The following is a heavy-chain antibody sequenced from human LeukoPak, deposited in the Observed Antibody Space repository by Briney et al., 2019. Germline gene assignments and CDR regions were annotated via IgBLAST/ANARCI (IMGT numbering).Heavy chain of an antibody. Sequence: GGSLRLSCAASRFTFSSYWMSWVRQAPGKGLEWVANTRQDGSEKYYVDSVKGRFTISRDNAKNSLYLQLNSLRAEDTAVYYCARARGGYDFDYWGQGTLVTVFS. CDR1: RFTFSSYW. J-gene: IGHJ4*02. D-gene: IGHD5-12*01. CDR2: TRQDGSEK. CDR3: ARARGGYDFDY. V-gene: IGHV3-7*03.